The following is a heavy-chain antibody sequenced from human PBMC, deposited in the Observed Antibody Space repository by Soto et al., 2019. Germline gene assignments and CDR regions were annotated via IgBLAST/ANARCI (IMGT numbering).Heavy chain of an antibody. Sequence: QVQLQESGPGLVKPSQTLSLTCTVSGGSISSGGYYWSWIRQHPGKGLEWIGYIYYSGSTYYNPSLKSRVTISVDTSKNQFSLKLSSVTAADTAVYYCAREWFSEEDGYNYIGYWGQGTLVTVSS. J-gene: IGHJ4*02. CDR3: AREWFSEEDGYNYIGY. D-gene: IGHD5-12*01. V-gene: IGHV4-31*03. CDR2: IYYSGST. CDR1: GGSISSGGYY.